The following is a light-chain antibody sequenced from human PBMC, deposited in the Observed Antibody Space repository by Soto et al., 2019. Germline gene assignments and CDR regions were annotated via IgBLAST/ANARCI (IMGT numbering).Light chain of an antibody. CDR2: GAS. CDR1: QSVSSSY. V-gene: IGKV3-20*01. J-gene: IGKJ1*01. CDR3: QQYGSSPSWT. Sequence: EIVLTQSPGTLSLSPGERATLSCRASQSVSSSYLAWYQQKPGQAPRLLIYGASTRTTGIPDRFSGGGSGTDFTLTISRLEPEDFAMYYCQQYGSSPSWTFGQGTKVEIK.